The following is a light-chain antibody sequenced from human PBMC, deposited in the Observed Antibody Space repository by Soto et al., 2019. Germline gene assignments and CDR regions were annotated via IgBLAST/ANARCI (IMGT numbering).Light chain of an antibody. CDR3: QTWGTGIHVV. CDR1: CGHSSYA. CDR2: LNSDGSH. Sequence: QSVLTQSPSASASLGASVKLTCTLSCGHSSYAIAWHQQQPEKGPRYLMKLNSDGSHSKGDGIPDRFSGSSSGAERYLTISSLQSEDEADYYCQTWGTGIHVVFGGGTKVTVL. V-gene: IGLV4-69*01. J-gene: IGLJ2*01.